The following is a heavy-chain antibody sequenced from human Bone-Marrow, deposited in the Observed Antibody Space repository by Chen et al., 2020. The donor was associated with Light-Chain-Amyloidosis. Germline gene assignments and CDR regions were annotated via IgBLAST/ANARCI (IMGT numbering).Heavy chain of an antibody. CDR1: GYVLTGYY. V-gene: IGHV1-2*02. Sequence: QVQLVQAGAEVKKPGASGKVSSKAAGYVLTGYYIHWVRQAPGQGLEWMGCINPSSGDTNYAQRFQGRVTLTRDTSITTGYMELNRLRSDDTAVYYCARGPQQLLLDRWGQGALVTVSS. D-gene: IGHD6-6*01. CDR2: INPSSGDT. J-gene: IGHJ5*02. CDR3: ARGPQQLLLDR.